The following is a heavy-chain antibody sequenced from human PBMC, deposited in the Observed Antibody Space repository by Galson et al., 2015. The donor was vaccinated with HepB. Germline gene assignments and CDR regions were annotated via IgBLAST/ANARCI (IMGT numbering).Heavy chain of an antibody. CDR1: GFSLSTSGVG. CDR3: ARVVRITMVRGVIIDY. Sequence: PALVKPTQTLTLTCTFSGFSLSTSGVGVGWIRQPPGKALEWLALIYWNDDKRYSPSLKSRLTITKDTSKNQVVLTMTNMDPVDTATYYCARVVRITMVRGVIIDYWGQGTLVTVSS. D-gene: IGHD3-10*01. CDR2: IYWNDDK. J-gene: IGHJ4*02. V-gene: IGHV2-5*01.